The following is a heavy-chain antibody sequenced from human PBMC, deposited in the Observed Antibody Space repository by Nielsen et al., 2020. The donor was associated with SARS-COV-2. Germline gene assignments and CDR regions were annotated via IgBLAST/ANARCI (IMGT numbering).Heavy chain of an antibody. V-gene: IGHV3-21*01. Sequence: VRQAPGKGLEWVSSISSSSSYIYYADSVKGRFTISRDNAKNSLYLQMNSLRAEDTAVYYCAKAPYYYYGMDVWGQGTTVTVSS. CDR3: AKAPYYYYGMDV. CDR2: ISSSSSYI. J-gene: IGHJ6*02.